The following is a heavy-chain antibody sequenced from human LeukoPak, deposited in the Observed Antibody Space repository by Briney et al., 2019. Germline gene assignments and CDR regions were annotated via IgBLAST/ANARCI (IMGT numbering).Heavy chain of an antibody. CDR1: GFTFSSYA. CDR2: ISGSGGST. V-gene: IGHV3-23*01. Sequence: GGSLRLSRAASGFTFSSYAMGWVRQAPGKGLEWVSAISGSGGSTYYADSVKGRFTISRDNSKNTLYLQMNSLRAEDTAVYYCAKGPQPYIVVVPAAAWYFDLWGRGTLVTVSS. J-gene: IGHJ2*01. D-gene: IGHD2-2*01. CDR3: AKGPQPYIVVVPAAAWYFDL.